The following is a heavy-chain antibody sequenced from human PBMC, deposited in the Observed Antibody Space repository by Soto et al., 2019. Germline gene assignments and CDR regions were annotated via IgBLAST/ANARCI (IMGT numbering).Heavy chain of an antibody. D-gene: IGHD3-10*01. Sequence: SETLSLTCTVSGGSISSYYWSWIRQPPGKGLEWIGYIYYSGSTNYNPSLKSRVTISVDTSKNQFSLKLSSVTAADTAVYYCARDRMVRGVIMSDYWGQGTLVTVYS. V-gene: IGHV4-59*01. CDR1: GGSISSYY. CDR3: ARDRMVRGVIMSDY. CDR2: IYYSGST. J-gene: IGHJ4*02.